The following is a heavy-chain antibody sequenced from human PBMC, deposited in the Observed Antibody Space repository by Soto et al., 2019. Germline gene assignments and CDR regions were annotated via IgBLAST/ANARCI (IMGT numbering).Heavy chain of an antibody. Sequence: SETLSLTCAVSGGSISSGDYYWSWIRQPPGKGLEWIGYIYYSGSTYYNPSLKSRVTISVDTSKNQFSLKLSSVTAADTAVYYCARVERYYDSSGYYLDWGQGTVVTVSS. D-gene: IGHD3-22*01. CDR3: ARVERYYDSSGYYLD. V-gene: IGHV4-30-4*01. CDR1: GGSISSGDYY. CDR2: IYYSGST. J-gene: IGHJ4*02.